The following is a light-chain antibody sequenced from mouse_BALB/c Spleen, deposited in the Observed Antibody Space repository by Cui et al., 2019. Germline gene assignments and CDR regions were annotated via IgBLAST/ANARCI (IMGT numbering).Light chain of an antibody. J-gene: IGKJ1*01. Sequence: QFVLTQSPAIMSASPGEKVTMTCSASSSVSYMYWYQQKPGSSPRLLIYDTSNLASGVPVRFSGSGSGTSYSITISRIEAEDAATYYCQQWSSYPRTFGGGTKLEIK. V-gene: IGKV4-55*01. CDR2: DTS. CDR3: QQWSSYPRT. CDR1: SSVSY.